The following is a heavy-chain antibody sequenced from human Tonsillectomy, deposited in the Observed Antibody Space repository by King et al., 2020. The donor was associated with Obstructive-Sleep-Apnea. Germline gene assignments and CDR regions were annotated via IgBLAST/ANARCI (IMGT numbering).Heavy chain of an antibody. Sequence: VPLQESGPGLVKPSQTLSLICTVSGTSISSGYYYRSWIRQHPGKGLEWIGYIFYSGGTHYNPSLKSRVTISVETSKDQFSLKLSSVTAADTAFYYCAREDNFGSYDYWGQGTLVTVSS. J-gene: IGHJ4*02. CDR2: IFYSGGT. CDR3: AREDNFGSYDY. D-gene: IGHD3-10*01. CDR1: GTSISSGYYY. V-gene: IGHV4-31*03.